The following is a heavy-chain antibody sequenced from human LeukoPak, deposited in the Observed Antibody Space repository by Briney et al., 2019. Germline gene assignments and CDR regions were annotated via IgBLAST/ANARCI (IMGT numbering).Heavy chain of an antibody. D-gene: IGHD3-10*01. J-gene: IGHJ5*02. CDR2: ISYNGAS. Sequence: SETLSLTCTVPGGSVSSDTYYWSWIRQPPGKGLEWIGYISYNGASNYNPSLKSRVTMSVDTSKNQFSLKLSSVIAADTAVYYFARSYGSRSYYPFDPWGQGTLVTVSS. V-gene: IGHV4-61*01. CDR3: ARSYGSRSYYPFDP. CDR1: GGSVSSDTYY.